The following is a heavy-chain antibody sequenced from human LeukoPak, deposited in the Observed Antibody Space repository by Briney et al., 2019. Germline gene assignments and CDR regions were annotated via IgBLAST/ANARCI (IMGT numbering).Heavy chain of an antibody. CDR2: INWNGGST. CDR1: GFTFDDYG. V-gene: IGHV3-20*04. Sequence: GGSLRLSCAASGFTFDDYGMSWVRQAPGKGLEWVSGINWNGGSTGYADSVKGRFTISRDNAKNSLYLQMNRLRAEDTAVYYCAKASSSSYYYYYMDVWGKGTTVTVSS. J-gene: IGHJ6*03. D-gene: IGHD2-2*01. CDR3: AKASSSSYYYYYMDV.